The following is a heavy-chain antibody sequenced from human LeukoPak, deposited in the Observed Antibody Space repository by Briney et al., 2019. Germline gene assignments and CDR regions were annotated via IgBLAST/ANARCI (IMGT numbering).Heavy chain of an antibody. CDR1: GGSISSYY. Sequence: SETLSLTCTVSGGSISSYYWSWIRQPAGKGLEWIGRIYTSGSTNYNPSLKSRVTMSVDTSKNQFSLKLSSVTAADTAVYYCAREPPYYGSGSSVYHYYGMDVWGQGTTVTVSS. CDR3: AREPPYYGSGSSVYHYYGMDV. CDR2: IYTSGST. V-gene: IGHV4-4*07. J-gene: IGHJ6*02. D-gene: IGHD3-10*01.